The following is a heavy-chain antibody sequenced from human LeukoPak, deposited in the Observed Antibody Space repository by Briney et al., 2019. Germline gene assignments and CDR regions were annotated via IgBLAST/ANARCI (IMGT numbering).Heavy chain of an antibody. CDR1: GDSIRSTTFY. Sequence: PSETLSLTCTVSGDSIRSTTFYWGWIRQPPGKGLEWIGSIYYSVNTYYNPSLMSRVTISVYTSKNQFSLHLSSVTAADTAVYYCARAPHFFDTSGSRYYFDSWGQGALVTVSS. D-gene: IGHD3-22*01. CDR2: IYYSVNT. CDR3: ARAPHFFDTSGSRYYFDS. J-gene: IGHJ4*02. V-gene: IGHV4-39*07.